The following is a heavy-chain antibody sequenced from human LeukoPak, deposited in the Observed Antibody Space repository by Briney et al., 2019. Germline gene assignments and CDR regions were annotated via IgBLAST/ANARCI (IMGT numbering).Heavy chain of an antibody. J-gene: IGHJ4*02. V-gene: IGHV1-69*06. CDR3: ARDPSRYYGSGAGVDY. CDR2: IIPIFGTA. Sequence: ASVKVSCKASGGTFSSYAISWVRQAPGQGLEWMGGIIPIFGTANYAQKFQGRVTITADKSTSTAYMELSSLRSEDTAVYYCARDPSRYYGSGAGVDYWGQGTLVTVSS. CDR1: GGTFSSYA. D-gene: IGHD3-10*01.